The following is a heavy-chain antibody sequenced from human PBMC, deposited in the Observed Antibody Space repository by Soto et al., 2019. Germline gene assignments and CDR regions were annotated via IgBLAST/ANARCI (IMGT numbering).Heavy chain of an antibody. D-gene: IGHD3-9*01. Sequence: PSETLSLTCTVSGGSISSYYWSWIRQPPGKGLEWIGYIYYSGSTNYNPSLKSRVTISVDTSKNQFSLKLSSVTAADTAVYYCASYLGDILTGRTTRNWFDPWGQGTLVTVSS. CDR1: GGSISSYY. CDR2: IYYSGST. CDR3: ASYLGDILTGRTTRNWFDP. J-gene: IGHJ5*02. V-gene: IGHV4-59*01.